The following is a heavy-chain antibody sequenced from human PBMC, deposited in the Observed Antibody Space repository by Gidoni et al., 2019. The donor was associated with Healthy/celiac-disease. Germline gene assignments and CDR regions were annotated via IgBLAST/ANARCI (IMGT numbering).Heavy chain of an antibody. J-gene: IGHJ4*02. CDR1: GFSLSTSGMC. V-gene: IGHV2-70*15. CDR3: ARLSGGSCYSVVDY. D-gene: IGHD2-15*01. CDR2: IDWDDDK. Sequence: QVTLRESGPALVKPTQTLTLXCTFSGFSLSTSGMCVSWIRQPPGKALEWLARIDWDDDKYYSTSLKTRLTISKDTSKNQVVLTMTNMDPVDTATYYCARLSGGSCYSVVDYWGQGTLVTVSS.